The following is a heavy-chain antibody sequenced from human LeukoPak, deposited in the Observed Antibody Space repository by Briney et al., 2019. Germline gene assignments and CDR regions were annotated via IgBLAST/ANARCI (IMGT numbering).Heavy chain of an antibody. Sequence: ASVKVSCKVSGYTLTELSMHWVRQAPGKGLEWMGGFDPEDGETIYAQKFQGRVTMTEDTSTDTAYMELSSLRSEDTAVYCCATQSTSSGWYRAGVLGWFDPWGQGTLVTVSS. CDR1: GYTLTELS. J-gene: IGHJ5*02. CDR2: FDPEDGET. V-gene: IGHV1-24*01. D-gene: IGHD6-19*01. CDR3: ATQSTSSGWYRAGVLGWFDP.